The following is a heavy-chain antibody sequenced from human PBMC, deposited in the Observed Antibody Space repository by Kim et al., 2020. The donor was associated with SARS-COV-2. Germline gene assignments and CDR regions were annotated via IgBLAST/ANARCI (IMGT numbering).Heavy chain of an antibody. J-gene: IGHJ6*02. CDR1: GFTFSDYY. Sequence: GGSLRLSCAASGFTFSDYYMSWIRQAPGKGLEWVSYISSSGSTIYYADSVKGRFTISRDNAKNSLYLQMNSLRAEDTAVYYCARDSPNVAPGYYYYGMDVWGQGTTVTVSS. CDR3: ARDSPNVAPGYYYYGMDV. V-gene: IGHV3-11*04. CDR2: ISSSGSTI. D-gene: IGHD2-15*01.